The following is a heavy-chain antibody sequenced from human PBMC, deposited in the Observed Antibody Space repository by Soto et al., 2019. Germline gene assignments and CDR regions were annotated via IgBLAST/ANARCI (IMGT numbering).Heavy chain of an antibody. V-gene: IGHV4-59*01. Sequence: SETLSLTCTVSSGSISSYNWNWVRQPPGKGLEWIGFINYSGSTHYNPSLKSRVTISLDTSKNQFSLKLNSVTAADTAVYYCARENYYALYXSGPVTLVTVSX. CDR1: SGSISSYN. CDR3: ARENYYALYX. J-gene: IGHJ4*02. D-gene: IGHD3-10*01. CDR2: INYSGST.